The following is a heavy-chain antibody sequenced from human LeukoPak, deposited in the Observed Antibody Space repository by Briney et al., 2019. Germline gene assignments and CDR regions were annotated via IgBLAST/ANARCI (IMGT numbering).Heavy chain of an antibody. V-gene: IGHV1-69*01. D-gene: IGHD6-6*01. Sequence: SVKVSCKASGGTFSSYAISWVRQAPGQGLEWMGGIIPIFGTANYAQKFQGRVTITADESTSTAYMELSSLRSEDTAVYDCARDLEYSSSSGAFDIWGQGTMVTVSS. CDR1: GGTFSSYA. CDR2: IIPIFGTA. CDR3: ARDLEYSSSSGAFDI. J-gene: IGHJ3*02.